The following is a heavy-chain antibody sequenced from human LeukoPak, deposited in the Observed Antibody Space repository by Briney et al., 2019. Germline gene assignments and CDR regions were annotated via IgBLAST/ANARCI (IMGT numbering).Heavy chain of an antibody. V-gene: IGHV3-23*01. CDR3: AKDRYFAWDGWFDP. CDR2: ISGSGGST. CDR1: GFTGRSYA. Sequence: GGSLTPACPACGFTGRSYAMGWVRQAPGKGLEWVSAISGSGGSTYYADSVKGRFTISRDNSKNTLYLQMNSLRAEDTAVYYCAKDRYFAWDGWFDPWGQGTLVTVSS. D-gene: IGHD3-9*01. J-gene: IGHJ5*02.